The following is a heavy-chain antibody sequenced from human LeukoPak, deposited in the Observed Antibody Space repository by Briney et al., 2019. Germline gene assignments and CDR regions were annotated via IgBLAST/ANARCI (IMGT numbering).Heavy chain of an antibody. J-gene: IGHJ4*02. CDR3: ARVAYSSGWYSPDY. CDR1: GFTFSSYW. D-gene: IGHD6-19*01. CDR2: INSDGSST. V-gene: IGHV3-74*01. Sequence: GGSLRLSCAASGFTFSSYWMHWVRQAPGKGLVWVSRINSDGSSTSYADSVKGRFTISRDNAKNTLYLQMNSLRAEDTAMYYCARVAYSSGWYSPDYWGQGTLVTVSS.